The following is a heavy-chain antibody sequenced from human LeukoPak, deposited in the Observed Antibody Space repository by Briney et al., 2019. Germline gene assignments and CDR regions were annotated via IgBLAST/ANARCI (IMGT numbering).Heavy chain of an antibody. CDR3: ARPNYCSSTSCYHAFDI. D-gene: IGHD2-2*01. V-gene: IGHV4-39*01. CDR1: GGSISSSSYY. J-gene: IGHJ3*02. CDR2: IYYSGST. Sequence: SETLSLTCTVSGGSISSSSYYWGWIRQLPGKGLEWIGSIYYSGSTYYNPSLKSRVTISVDTSKNQFSLKLSSVTAADTAVYYCARPNYCSSTSCYHAFDIWGQGTMVTVSS.